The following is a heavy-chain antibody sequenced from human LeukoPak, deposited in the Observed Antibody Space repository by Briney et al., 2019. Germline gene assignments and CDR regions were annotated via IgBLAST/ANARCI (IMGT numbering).Heavy chain of an antibody. V-gene: IGHV3-21*01. CDR3: ARGLSGSMVY. CDR2: ISSSSSYI. Sequence: GGSLRLSCAASGFNFSSYSMNWVRQAPGKGLEWVSSISSSSSYIYYADSVKGRFTISRDNAKNSLYLQMNSLRAEDTAVYYCARGLSGSMVYWGQGTLVTVSS. J-gene: IGHJ4*02. CDR1: GFNFSSYS. D-gene: IGHD3-10*01.